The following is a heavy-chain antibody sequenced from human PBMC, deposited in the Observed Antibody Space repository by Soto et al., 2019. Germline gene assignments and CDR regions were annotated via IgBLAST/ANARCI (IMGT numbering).Heavy chain of an antibody. J-gene: IGHJ4*02. V-gene: IGHV3-9*01. CDR2: ISWNSGSI. CDR1: GFTFDDYA. D-gene: IGHD5-12*01. Sequence: EVQLVESGGGLVQPGRSLRLSSAASGFTFDDYAMHWVRKAPGKGLEWVSGISWNSGSIGYADSVKGRFTISRDNAKNSLYLQMNSLRSEDTALYYCAKDMGYDLSPLGYFDYWGQGTLVTVSS. CDR3: AKDMGYDLSPLGYFDY.